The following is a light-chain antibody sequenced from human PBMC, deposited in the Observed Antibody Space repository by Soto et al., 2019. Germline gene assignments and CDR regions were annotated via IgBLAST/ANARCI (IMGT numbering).Light chain of an antibody. J-gene: IGKJ3*01. V-gene: IGKV1-33*01. CDR1: QDISNY. CDR3: QQHDNLPFT. Sequence: DIQMTQSPSSLSASAGDRVTITCQASQDISNYLNWYQQKPGKAPKLLIYDASNLETGVPSRFSGGGSGTDFAFTISSLQPEDLATYYCQQHDNLPFTFGPGTIVDIK. CDR2: DAS.